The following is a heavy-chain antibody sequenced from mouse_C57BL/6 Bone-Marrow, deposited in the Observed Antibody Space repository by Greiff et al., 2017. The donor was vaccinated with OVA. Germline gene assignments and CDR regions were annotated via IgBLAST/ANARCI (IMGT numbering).Heavy chain of an antibody. CDR1: GFTFSDYY. Sequence: EVKLMASEGGLVQPGSSMKLSCTASGFTFSDYYMAWVRQVPEKGLEWVANINYDGSSTYYLDSLKSRFIISRDNAKNILYLQRSSLQSEDTATYYCARDLYYYAYFDVWGTGTTVTVSS. D-gene: IGHD1-1*01. CDR3: ARDLYYYAYFDV. V-gene: IGHV5-16*01. CDR2: INYDGSST. J-gene: IGHJ1*03.